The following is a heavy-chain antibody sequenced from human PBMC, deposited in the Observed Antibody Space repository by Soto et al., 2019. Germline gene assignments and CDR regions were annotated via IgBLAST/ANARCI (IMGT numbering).Heavy chain of an antibody. CDR2: ISSSGTTI. J-gene: IGHJ4*02. CDR1: GFTFSDYY. Sequence: QVQLVESGGGLVKPGGSLRLSCAASGFTFSDYYMSWIRQAPGKGLEWVSYISSSGTTIFYADSLRGRFTISRENAKKSLYLQMNSLRGEETAVYYCAREPSNWNYCFDYWGQGTLVTVSS. V-gene: IGHV3-11*01. CDR3: AREPSNWNYCFDY. D-gene: IGHD1-7*01.